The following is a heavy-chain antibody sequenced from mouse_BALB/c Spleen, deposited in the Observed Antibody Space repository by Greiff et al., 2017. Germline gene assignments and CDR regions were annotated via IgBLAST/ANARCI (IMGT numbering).Heavy chain of an antibody. D-gene: IGHD1-1*01. CDR3: ARDPYYYSSAMDY. CDR1: GFTFTDYY. CDR2: IRNKANGYTT. V-gene: IGHV7-3*02. J-gene: IGHJ4*01. Sequence: EVMLVESGGGLVQPGGSLRLSCATSGFTFTDYYMSWVRQPPGKALEWLGFIRNKANGYTTEYSASVKGRFTISRDNSQSILYLQMNTLRAEDSATYYCARDPYYYSSAMDYWGQGTSVTVSS.